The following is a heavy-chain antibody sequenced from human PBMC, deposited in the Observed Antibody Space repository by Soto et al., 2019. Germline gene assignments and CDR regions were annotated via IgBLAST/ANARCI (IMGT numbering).Heavy chain of an antibody. CDR1: GGTFSSYA. CDR3: ARGAGVVVPAALTWWFDP. Sequence: QVQLVQSGAEVKKPGSSVKVSCKASGGTFSSYAISWVRQAPGQGLEWMGGIIPIFGTANYAQKFQGRVMITADESTSTAYMELSSLRSEDTAVYYCARGAGVVVPAALTWWFDPWGQGTLVTVSS. D-gene: IGHD2-2*01. J-gene: IGHJ5*02. V-gene: IGHV1-69*01. CDR2: IIPIFGTA.